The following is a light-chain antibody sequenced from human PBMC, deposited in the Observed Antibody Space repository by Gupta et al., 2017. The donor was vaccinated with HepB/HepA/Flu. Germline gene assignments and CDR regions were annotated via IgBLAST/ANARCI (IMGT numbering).Light chain of an antibody. J-gene: IGLJ2*01. CDR1: RSDVGGYNY. CDR2: DVS. Sequence: QSALPQPASVSGLPEQSITTSCTGTRSDVGGYNYVSWYQQHPGKAPKLMIYDVSNRPSGVSNRFSGSKSGNTASLTISGLQAEDEADYYCSSYTSSSTLVVFGGGTKLTVL. V-gene: IGLV2-14*03. CDR3: SSYTSSSTLVV.